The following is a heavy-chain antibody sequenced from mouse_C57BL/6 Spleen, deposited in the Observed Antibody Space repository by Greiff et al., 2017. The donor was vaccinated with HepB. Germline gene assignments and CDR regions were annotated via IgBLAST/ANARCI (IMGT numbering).Heavy chain of an antibody. CDR3: AYGNLYYYAMDY. CDR1: GYSFTGYY. J-gene: IGHJ4*01. V-gene: IGHV1-43*01. Sequence: VQLQQSGPELVKPGASVKISCKASGYSFTGYYMHWVKQSSEKSLEWIGEINPSTGGTSYNQKFKGKATLTVDKSSSTAYMQLKSLTSEDSAVYYCAYGNLYYYAMDYWGQGTSVTVSS. D-gene: IGHD2-1*01. CDR2: INPSTGGT.